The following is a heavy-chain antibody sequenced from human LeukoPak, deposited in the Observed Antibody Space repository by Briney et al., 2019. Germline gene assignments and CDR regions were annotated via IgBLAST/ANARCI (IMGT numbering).Heavy chain of an antibody. V-gene: IGHV5-51*01. CDR2: IYPGDSDT. D-gene: IGHD3-3*01. Sequence: GESLKLSCKGSGYSFTSYWIGWVRQMPGKGLEWMGIIYPGDSDTRYSPSFQGQVTISADKSISTAYLQWSSLKASGTAMYYCARLVHYDFWTGLDDYWGQGTLVTVSS. J-gene: IGHJ4*02. CDR3: ARLVHYDFWTGLDDY. CDR1: GYSFTSYW.